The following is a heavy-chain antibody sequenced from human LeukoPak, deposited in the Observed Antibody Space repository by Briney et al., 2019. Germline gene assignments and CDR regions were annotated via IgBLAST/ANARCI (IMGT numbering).Heavy chain of an antibody. CDR3: ARRRYYDSSGYYYLHYYYYYMDV. D-gene: IGHD3-22*01. CDR2: IYYSGSI. V-gene: IGHV4-61*01. Sequence: SETLSLTCTVSGASISSGSYYWNWIRQPPGKGLEWIGYIYYSGSINYNPSLKSRVTMSVDTSKNQFSLKLSSVTAADTAVHYCARRRYYDSSGYYYLHYYYYYMDVWGKGTTVTVSS. CDR1: GASISSGSYY. J-gene: IGHJ6*03.